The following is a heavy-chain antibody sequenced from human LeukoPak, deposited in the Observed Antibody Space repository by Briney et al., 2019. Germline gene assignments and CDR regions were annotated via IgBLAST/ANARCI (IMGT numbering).Heavy chain of an antibody. Sequence: GGSLRLSCAVSGFTCNDHEMNWVRQAPGKGLEWVSVIYSDSSTYYADSVKGRFTISRDISKNTLYLQMSSLRAEDTGLYYCARVQGSGLFRWYWGQGTLVTVSS. CDR2: IYSDSST. CDR1: GFTCNDHE. J-gene: IGHJ4*02. D-gene: IGHD2-15*01. V-gene: IGHV3-66*01. CDR3: ARVQGSGLFRWY.